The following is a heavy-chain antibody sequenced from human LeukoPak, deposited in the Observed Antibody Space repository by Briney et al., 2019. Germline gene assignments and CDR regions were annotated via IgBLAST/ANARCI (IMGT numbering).Heavy chain of an antibody. CDR3: ARGNVAARRGAFDI. V-gene: IGHV1-18*04. J-gene: IGHJ3*02. CDR1: GYSFSSYA. D-gene: IGHD6-6*01. Sequence: ASVKASCKASGYSFSSYAITWVRQAPGQGLEWMGSISPYNGYTNSAQKFQGRVTMTTDTSTSTAHMEMTSLKSDDTAVYYCARGNVAARRGAFDIWGQGTMVIVSS. CDR2: ISPYNGYT.